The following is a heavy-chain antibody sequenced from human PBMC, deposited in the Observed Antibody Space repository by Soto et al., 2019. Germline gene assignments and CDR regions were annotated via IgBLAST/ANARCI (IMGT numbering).Heavy chain of an antibody. D-gene: IGHD3-10*01. CDR1: GYTFTGYY. CDR2: INPNSGGT. V-gene: IGHV1-2*02. J-gene: IGHJ4*02. CDR3: ARDQAITMVRGVPGY. Sequence: ASVKVFCKASGYTFTGYYMHWVRQAPGQGLEWMGWINPNSGGTNYAQKFRGRVTMTRDTSISTAYMELSRLRSDDTAVYYCARDQAITMVRGVPGYWGQGTLVTVSS.